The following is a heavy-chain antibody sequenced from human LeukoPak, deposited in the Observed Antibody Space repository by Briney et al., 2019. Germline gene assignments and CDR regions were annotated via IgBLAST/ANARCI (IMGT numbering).Heavy chain of an antibody. Sequence: PSETLSLTCAVSGGSISSSNWWSWVRQPPGKGLEWIGEIYHSGSTNYNPSLKSRVAISVDKSKNQFSLKLSSVTAADTAVYYCATFLAVAGRAGVTGGPSDYWGQGTLVTVSS. CDR2: IYHSGST. CDR1: GGSISSSNW. V-gene: IGHV4-4*02. CDR3: ATFLAVAGRAGVTGGPSDY. J-gene: IGHJ4*02. D-gene: IGHD6-19*01.